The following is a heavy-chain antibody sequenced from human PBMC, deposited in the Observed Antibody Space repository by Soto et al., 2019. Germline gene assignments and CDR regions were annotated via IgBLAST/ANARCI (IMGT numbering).Heavy chain of an antibody. J-gene: IGHJ6*03. CDR2: ISSSSSYI. CDR3: ARGIANFGVVINYYYYMDV. D-gene: IGHD3-3*01. CDR1: GVTFSSYS. Sequence: GGSLRLSCAASGVTFSSYSMNWVRQAPGKGLEWVSSISSSSSYIYYADSVKGRFTISRDNAKNSLYLQMNSLRAEDTAVYYCARGIANFGVVINYYYYMDVWGKGTTVTVSS. V-gene: IGHV3-21*01.